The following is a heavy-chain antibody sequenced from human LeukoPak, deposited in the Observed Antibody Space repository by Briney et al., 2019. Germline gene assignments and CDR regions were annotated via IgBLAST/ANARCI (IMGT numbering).Heavy chain of an antibody. CDR2: IYTSGST. J-gene: IGHJ3*02. CDR3: ARDRPGYSSGWYRAFDI. CDR1: GGSISSYY. D-gene: IGHD6-19*01. V-gene: IGHV4-4*07. Sequence: PSETLSLTCTVSGGSISSYYWSWIRQPAGKGLEWIGRIYTSGSTNYNPSLKSRVTMSVDTSKNQFSLKLSSVTAADTAVYYCARDRPGYSSGWYRAFDIWGQGTMVTVSS.